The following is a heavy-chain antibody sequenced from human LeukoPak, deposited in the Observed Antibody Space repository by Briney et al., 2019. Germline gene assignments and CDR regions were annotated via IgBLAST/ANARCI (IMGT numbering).Heavy chain of an antibody. J-gene: IGHJ4*02. CDR2: ISGSGGST. CDR1: GFTFSNYA. D-gene: IGHD5-12*01. V-gene: IGHV3-23*01. CDR3: AKALVTTIVYYFDY. Sequence: PGGSLRLSCAASGFTFSNYAMSWVRQAPGKGLEWVSTISGSGGSTYYADSVKGRFTISRDNSKNTLYLQMNSLRAEDTAVYYCAKALVTTIVYYFDYWGQGTLVTVSS.